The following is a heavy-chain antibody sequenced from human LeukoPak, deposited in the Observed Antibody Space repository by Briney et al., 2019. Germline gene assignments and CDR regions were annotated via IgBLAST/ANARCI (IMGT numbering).Heavy chain of an antibody. CDR3: ARDRITVTGSTWFDP. CDR1: GFTFSSYE. CDR2: ISSSSNTM. Sequence: GGSLRLSCAASGFTFSSYEMNWVRQAPGKGLEWVSYISSSSNTMYYADSVKGRFTISRDNAKNSLYLQMNSLTAEDTAVYYCARDRITVTGSTWFDPWGQGTLVTVSS. D-gene: IGHD6-19*01. J-gene: IGHJ5*02. V-gene: IGHV3-48*03.